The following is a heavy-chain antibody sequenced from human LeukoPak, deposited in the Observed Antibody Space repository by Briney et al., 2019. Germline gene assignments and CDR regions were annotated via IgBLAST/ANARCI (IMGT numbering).Heavy chain of an antibody. CDR2: ISSGSSAI. D-gene: IGHD2-21*02. J-gene: IGHJ4*02. CDR1: EFTFSMYG. CDR3: ASRTALHY. V-gene: IGHV3-48*01. Sequence: GGSLRLSCVASEFTFSMYGMNWVRQAPGKGLEWVSNISSGSSAIYYADSVKGRFTISRDNAKNSLYLQMNSLRVEDSAVYYCASRTALHYWGQGTLVTVSS.